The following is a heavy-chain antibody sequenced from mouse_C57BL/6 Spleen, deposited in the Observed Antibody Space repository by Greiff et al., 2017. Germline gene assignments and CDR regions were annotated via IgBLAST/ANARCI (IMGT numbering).Heavy chain of an antibody. V-gene: IGHV1-82*01. CDR1: GYAFSSSW. CDR2: IYPGDGDT. Sequence: QVQLKESGPELVKPGASVKISCKASGYAFSSSWMNWVKQRPGKGLEWIGRIYPGDGDTNYNGKFKGKATLTADKSSSTAYMQLSSLTSEDSAVYVCARWDYDYFDYWGQGTTLTVSS. J-gene: IGHJ2*01. D-gene: IGHD2-4*01. CDR3: ARWDYDYFDY.